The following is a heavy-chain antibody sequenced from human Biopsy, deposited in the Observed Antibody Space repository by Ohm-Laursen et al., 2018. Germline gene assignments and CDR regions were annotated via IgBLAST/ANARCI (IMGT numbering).Heavy chain of an antibody. CDR1: GGSFSDYY. D-gene: IGHD3-3*02. V-gene: IGHV4-34*01. J-gene: IGHJ5*01. CDR3: VRGTVTGFNALILLPGRGWVDS. Sequence: GTLSLTCAVYGGSFSDYYWTWIRQPPGKGLEWIGEINHRGTTSYNPSLKSRVAISVDTSKNQFSLTLRSLTAADRAMYYCVRGTVTGFNALILLPGRGWVDSWGQGTPVTVSS. CDR2: INHRGTT.